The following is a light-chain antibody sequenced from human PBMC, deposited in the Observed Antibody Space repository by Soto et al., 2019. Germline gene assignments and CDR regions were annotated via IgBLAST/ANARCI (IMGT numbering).Light chain of an antibody. CDR2: KAS. V-gene: IGKV1-5*03. J-gene: IGKJ1*01. CDR3: QQYARYST. CDR1: QNIDSW. Sequence: DIQMTQSPSTLSASVGDRVIISCRDSQNIDSWLAWYQRKPGSAPKLLIYKASTLETGVPSRFSGSGSGTAFTLTINSLQPDDFATYYCQQYARYSTFGQGTKV.